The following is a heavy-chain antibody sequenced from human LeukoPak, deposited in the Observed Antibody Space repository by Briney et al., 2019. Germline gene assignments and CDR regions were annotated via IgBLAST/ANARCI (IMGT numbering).Heavy chain of an antibody. D-gene: IGHD5-18*01. Sequence: SETLSLTCTVSGASISSYYWSWIRQPPGKGLEWIGYIYSTGSTNYNPSLKSRVTISVDTSKNQFSLKLSSVTAADTAVYYCARLDTGLWIQGIAFDIWGQGTMVTVSS. J-gene: IGHJ3*02. CDR1: GASISSYY. CDR3: ARLDTGLWIQGIAFDI. CDR2: IYSTGST. V-gene: IGHV4-59*12.